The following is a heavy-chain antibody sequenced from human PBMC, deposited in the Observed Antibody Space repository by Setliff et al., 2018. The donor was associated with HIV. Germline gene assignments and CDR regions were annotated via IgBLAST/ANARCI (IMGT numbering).Heavy chain of an antibody. V-gene: IGHV3-7*01. Sequence: GGSLRLSCAASGFRFSTYWMTWVRQAPGKGLEWVANIKQDGSEKYYVDSVKGRFTLSRDTSKNTLSLQMNSLRPEDTAVFYCARVRLYSSALDYWGQGTLVTVSS. CDR1: GFRFSTYW. J-gene: IGHJ4*02. D-gene: IGHD3-22*01. CDR3: ARVRLYSSALDY. CDR2: IKQDGSEK.